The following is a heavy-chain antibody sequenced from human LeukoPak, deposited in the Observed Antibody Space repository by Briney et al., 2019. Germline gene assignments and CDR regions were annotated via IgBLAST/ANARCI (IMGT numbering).Heavy chain of an antibody. CDR1: SYTFTNYG. D-gene: IGHD6-13*01. V-gene: IGHV1-18*04. Sequence: GASVKVSCKASSYTFTNYGVSWVRQAPGQGLEWMGWISGSNGNTNYAQKLQGRVTMTTDTSTSTAYMELRSLRSDDTAVYYCARDFPQDSSSWYYYGMDVWGQGTTVTVSS. J-gene: IGHJ6*02. CDR3: ARDFPQDSSSWYYYGMDV. CDR2: ISGSNGNT.